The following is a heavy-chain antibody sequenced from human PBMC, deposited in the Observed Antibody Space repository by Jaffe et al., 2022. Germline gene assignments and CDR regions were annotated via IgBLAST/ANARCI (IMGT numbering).Heavy chain of an antibody. CDR1: GFTFSDYY. V-gene: IGHV3-11*01. D-gene: IGHD2-8*01. J-gene: IGHJ4*02. CDR3: ARLVYHNFGAWGYFDY. CDR2: ISSGGGTI. Sequence: QVQLVESGGYLVKPGGSLRLSCAASGFTFSDYYMSWIRQAPGKGLEWISYISSGGGTIYYADSVKGRFTISRDNAKNLLYLQMNNLRAEDTAVYYCARLVYHNFGAWGYFDYWGQGALVTVSS.